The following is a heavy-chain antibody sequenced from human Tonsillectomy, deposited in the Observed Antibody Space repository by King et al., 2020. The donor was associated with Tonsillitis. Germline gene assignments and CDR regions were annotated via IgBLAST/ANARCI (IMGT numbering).Heavy chain of an antibody. CDR3: ARERLYSSGWAIDY. CDR2: ISFDGSNK. D-gene: IGHD6-19*01. J-gene: IGHJ4*02. Sequence: HVQLVESGGGVVPPGMSLRLSCAASGFCFSSTGMHCVRPAPGKGLVWVAVISFDGSNKNYADSVKGRFTISSDTSNNTLFLHINSLRAEATAVYYCARERLYSSGWAIDYWGQGALLSVSS. CDR1: GFCFSSTG. V-gene: IGHV3-33*05.